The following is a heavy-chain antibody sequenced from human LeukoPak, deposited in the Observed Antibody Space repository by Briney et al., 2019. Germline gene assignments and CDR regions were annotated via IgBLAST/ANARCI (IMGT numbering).Heavy chain of an antibody. CDR3: ASIRLGELSLDY. CDR2: IKRDGSEK. D-gene: IGHD3-16*02. V-gene: IGHV3-7*01. Sequence: GGSLRLSCAASGFTFSSYWMSWVRQAPGKGLEWVANIKRDGSEKYYVDSVKGRFTISRDNAKNSLYLQMNSLRAEDTAVYYCASIRLGELSLDYWGQGTLVTVSS. J-gene: IGHJ4*02. CDR1: GFTFSSYW.